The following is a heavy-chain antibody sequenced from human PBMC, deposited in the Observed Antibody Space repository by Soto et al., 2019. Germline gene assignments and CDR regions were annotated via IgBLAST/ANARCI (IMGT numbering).Heavy chain of an antibody. CDR2: INPSGGST. D-gene: IGHD2-15*01. CDR3: AREFQYCSGGSCYVYYYYGMDV. J-gene: IGHJ6*02. Sequence: QVQLVQSGAEVKKPGASVKVSCKASGYTFTSYYMHWVRQAPGQGLEWMGIINPSGGSTSYAQKFQGRVTMTRDTSTSTVYMELSSLRSEDTAVYYCAREFQYCSGGSCYVYYYYGMDVWVQGTTVTVSS. V-gene: IGHV1-46*01. CDR1: GYTFTSYY.